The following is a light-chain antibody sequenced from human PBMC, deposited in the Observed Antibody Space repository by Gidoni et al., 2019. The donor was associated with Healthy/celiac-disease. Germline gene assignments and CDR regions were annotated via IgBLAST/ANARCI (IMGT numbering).Light chain of an antibody. Sequence: GERATLSCRASQSVSSSHLAWYQQKSGQAPRLLINYASSRATGIPDRFCGSRSGATFTLTISRLEPEDFAVYYWQQYGSSPPYTFGQGTKLEIK. V-gene: IGKV3-20*01. J-gene: IGKJ2*01. CDR1: QSVSSSH. CDR3: QQYGSSPPYT. CDR2: YAS.